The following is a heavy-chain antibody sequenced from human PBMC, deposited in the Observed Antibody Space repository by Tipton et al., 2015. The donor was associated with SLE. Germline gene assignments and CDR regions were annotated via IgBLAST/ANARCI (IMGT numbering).Heavy chain of an antibody. D-gene: IGHD2-2*01. Sequence: TLSLTCTVSGGSISSGGYYWSWIRQHPGKSLEWIGYIYYSGSTYYNPSLKSRVTISVDTSKNQFSLKLSSVTAADTAVYYCARGSPLVPGLIDYWGQGTLVTVSS. J-gene: IGHJ4*02. CDR3: ARGSPLVPGLIDY. V-gene: IGHV4-31*03. CDR2: IYYSGST. CDR1: GGSISSGGYY.